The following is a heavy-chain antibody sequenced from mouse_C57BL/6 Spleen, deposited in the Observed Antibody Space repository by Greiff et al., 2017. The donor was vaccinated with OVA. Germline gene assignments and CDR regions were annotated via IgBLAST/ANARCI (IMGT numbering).Heavy chain of an antibody. CDR2: INPNNGGT. Sequence: EVQLQESGPELVKPGASVQMSCKASGYTFTDYNMHWVKQSHGKSLEWIGYINPNNGGTSYNQKFKGKATLTVNKSSSTAYMELRSLTSEDSAVYYCARELTGTYYAMDYWGQGTSVTVSS. CDR3: ARELTGTYYAMDY. V-gene: IGHV1-22*01. J-gene: IGHJ4*01. D-gene: IGHD4-1*01. CDR1: GYTFTDYN.